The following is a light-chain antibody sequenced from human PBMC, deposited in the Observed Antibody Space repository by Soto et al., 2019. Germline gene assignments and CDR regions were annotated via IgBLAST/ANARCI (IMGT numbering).Light chain of an antibody. CDR1: SSNIGGET. J-gene: IGLJ3*02. CDR2: NKS. V-gene: IGLV1-44*01. Sequence: QSVLTQPPSASGTTGQRVTISCSGSSSNIGGETINWYQQLPGRAPKLLIFNKSRRPSGVPDRFSGSKSGSSASLTISGLQSDDEADYYCATWDASLNGWVFGGGTKLTVL. CDR3: ATWDASLNGWV.